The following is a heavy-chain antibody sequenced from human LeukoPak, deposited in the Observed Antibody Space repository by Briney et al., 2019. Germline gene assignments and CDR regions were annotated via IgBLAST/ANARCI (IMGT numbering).Heavy chain of an antibody. CDR1: GGSISSYY. Sequence: SETLSLTCTVSGGSISSYYWSWIRQPPGKGLEWIGYIYYSGSTNHNPSLKSRVTISVDTSKNQFSLKLSSVTAADTAVYYCAREVVPAAIWQSPLRGWFDPWGQGTLVTVSS. J-gene: IGHJ5*02. V-gene: IGHV4-59*01. D-gene: IGHD2-2*01. CDR2: IYYSGST. CDR3: AREVVPAAIWQSPLRGWFDP.